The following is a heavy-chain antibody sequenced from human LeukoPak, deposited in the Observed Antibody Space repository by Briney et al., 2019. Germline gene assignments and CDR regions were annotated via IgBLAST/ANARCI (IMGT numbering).Heavy chain of an antibody. V-gene: IGHV3-23*01. J-gene: IGHJ4*02. D-gene: IGHD3-3*01. CDR1: GFIFSIYA. Sequence: PGGSLRLSCAASGFIFSIYAMSWVRQAPGKGLEWVSSISGSDGSTYYADSVKGRFTISRDNSKNTLYLQMNSLRAEDTAVYYCAKCGRDYDFWSGSGDWGQGTLVTVSS. CDR2: ISGSDGST. CDR3: AKCGRDYDFWSGSGD.